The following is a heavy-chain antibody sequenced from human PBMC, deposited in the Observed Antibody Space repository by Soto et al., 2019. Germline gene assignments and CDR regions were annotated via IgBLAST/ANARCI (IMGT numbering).Heavy chain of an antibody. J-gene: IGHJ3*02. D-gene: IGHD6-6*01. V-gene: IGHV4-30-4*01. CDR3: ARVVFAARHLNAIDI. Sequence: SETLSLTCTVSGGSISSGDYYWSWIRQPPGKGLEWIGYIYYSGSTYYNPSLKSRVTISVDTSKNQFSLKLSSVTAADTAVYYCARVVFAARHLNAIDIWGQGTMVTVSS. CDR2: IYYSGST. CDR1: GGSISSGDYY.